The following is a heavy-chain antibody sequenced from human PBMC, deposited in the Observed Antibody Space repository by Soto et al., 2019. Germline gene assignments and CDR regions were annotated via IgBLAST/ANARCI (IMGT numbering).Heavy chain of an antibody. V-gene: IGHV4-4*02. CDR3: ARDQDSGWGLDS. J-gene: IGHJ4*02. CDR2: IYHSGCT. Sequence: QVQVQESGPGLVKPSGTLSLTCVVSGGSISTDNWWSWVRQPPGKGLEWIGEIYHSGCTNYSPSLKSRVSISADTSKNQLSLQMTSVTAADTAVYYCARDQDSGWGLDSWGQGILVTVSS. CDR1: GGSISTDNW. D-gene: IGHD6-19*01.